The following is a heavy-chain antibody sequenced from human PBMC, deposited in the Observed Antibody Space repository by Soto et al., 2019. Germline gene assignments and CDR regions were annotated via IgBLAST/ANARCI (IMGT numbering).Heavy chain of an antibody. J-gene: IGHJ4*01. CDR2: ISGSGGST. CDR3: ATSHIAAPSW. V-gene: IGHV3-23*01. D-gene: IGHD6-6*01. Sequence: SRGESGVSGTRSSTNSFRQAPGEGLEWVSAISGSGGSTYYADSVKGRFPISRENSKNALYLQMNSLRAEDTAVYYWATSHIAAPSWRAHGTVLTVSS. CDR1: GVSGTRSS.